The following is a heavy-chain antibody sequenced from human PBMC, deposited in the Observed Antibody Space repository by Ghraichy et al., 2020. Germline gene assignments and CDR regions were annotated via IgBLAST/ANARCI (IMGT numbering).Heavy chain of an antibody. Sequence: LSLTCAASGFTFSSYAMSWVRQAPGKGLEWVSAFSGSGSSTYYADSVKGRFTISRDNSKTTLYLQMTSLRAEDPAVYYCAKVRREYSSSWYFDPWGQGTLVTVSS. CDR3: AKVRREYSSSWYFDP. J-gene: IGHJ5*02. V-gene: IGHV3-23*01. D-gene: IGHD6-13*01. CDR1: GFTFSSYA. CDR2: FSGSGSST.